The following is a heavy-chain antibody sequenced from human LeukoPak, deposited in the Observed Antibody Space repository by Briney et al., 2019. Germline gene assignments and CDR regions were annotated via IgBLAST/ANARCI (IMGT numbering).Heavy chain of an antibody. CDR2: ISSSSSYT. CDR3: ARYPDCGGDCYSFDY. CDR1: GFTFSDYY. Sequence: GRSLRLSCAASGFTFSDYYMSWIRQAPGKGLEWVSYISSSSSYTNYADSVKGRFTISRDNAKNSLYLQMNSLRAEDTAVYYCARYPDCGGDCYSFDYWGQGTLVTVSS. V-gene: IGHV3-11*06. J-gene: IGHJ4*02. D-gene: IGHD2-21*02.